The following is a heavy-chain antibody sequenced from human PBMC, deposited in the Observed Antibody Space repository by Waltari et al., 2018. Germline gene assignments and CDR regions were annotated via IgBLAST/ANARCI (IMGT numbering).Heavy chain of an antibody. Sequence: QVQLVESGGDLVKPGGSLRLSCVASGFTFSDSYMTWIRQAPGRGLDGVSYISGSADNVYYADSVKGRFTISRDNTKNSLYLQLNDVRSEDTALYYCARRIETSGALGYWGQGTLVTVSS. J-gene: IGHJ4*02. CDR2: ISGSADNV. D-gene: IGHD7-27*01. V-gene: IGHV3-11*01. CDR1: GFTFSDSY. CDR3: ARRIETSGALGY.